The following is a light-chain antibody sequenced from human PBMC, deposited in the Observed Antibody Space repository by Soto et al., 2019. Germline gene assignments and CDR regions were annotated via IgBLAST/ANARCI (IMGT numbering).Light chain of an antibody. Sequence: DIQMTQSPSSLSASVGDRVTITCRASQSISSDLNWYQQKPGKAPKLIIFAASTLQSGVPSRFSGSGSRTDCTLTITSLQPEDIGTYYCQQTDTLPSTLGQGTRLEIK. J-gene: IGKJ5*01. V-gene: IGKV1-39*01. CDR2: AAS. CDR1: QSISSD. CDR3: QQTDTLPST.